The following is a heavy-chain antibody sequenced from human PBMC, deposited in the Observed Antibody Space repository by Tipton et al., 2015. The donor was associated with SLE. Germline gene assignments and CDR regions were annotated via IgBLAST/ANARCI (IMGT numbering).Heavy chain of an antibody. Sequence: SLRLSCAASGFTFSNYAMTWVRQAPGKGLEWVSVVYSGGFTLYTESVKGRFIISRDISKNTLYLQMNSLRAEYTAVYYCAKDLDRGAGSSHWGQGTLVTVSS. CDR2: VYSGGFT. V-gene: IGHV3-23*03. D-gene: IGHD3-10*01. J-gene: IGHJ4*02. CDR3: AKDLDRGAGSSH. CDR1: GFTFSNYA.